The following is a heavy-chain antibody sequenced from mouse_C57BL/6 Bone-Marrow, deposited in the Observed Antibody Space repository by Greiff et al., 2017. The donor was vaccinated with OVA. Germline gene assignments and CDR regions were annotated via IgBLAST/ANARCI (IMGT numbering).Heavy chain of an antibody. CDR3: ARGVYYGPDY. V-gene: IGHV1-80*01. CDR2: IYPGDGDT. Sequence: VKLMESGAELVKPGASVKISCKASGYAFSSYWMNWVKQRPGKGLEWIGQIYPGDGDTNYNGKFKGKATLTADKSSSTAYMQLSSLTSEDSAVYFCARGVYYGPDYWGQGTTLTVSS. CDR1: GYAFSSYW. D-gene: IGHD1-1*01. J-gene: IGHJ2*01.